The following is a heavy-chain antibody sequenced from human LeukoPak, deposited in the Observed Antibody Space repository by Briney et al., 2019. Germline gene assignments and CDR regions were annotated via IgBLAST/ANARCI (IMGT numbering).Heavy chain of an antibody. CDR2: LYSGGSI. Sequence: GGSLRLSCAGSGFTVSSSYMSWVRQAPGKGLEWVSVLYSGGSIFYADSVKGRFTFSRDNSKNTLYLQMNSLRAEDTAVYYCAKDLPDYGDYIEGSWGQGTLVTVSS. CDR1: GFTVSSSY. D-gene: IGHD4-17*01. CDR3: AKDLPDYGDYIEGS. V-gene: IGHV3-66*01. J-gene: IGHJ5*02.